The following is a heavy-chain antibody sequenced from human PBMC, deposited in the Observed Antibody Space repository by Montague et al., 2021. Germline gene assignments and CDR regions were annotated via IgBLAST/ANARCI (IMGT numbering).Heavy chain of an antibody. V-gene: IGHV4-31*03. CDR2: IYDSGST. CDR1: GGSIGSGGFY. Sequence: TLSLTCSVSGGSIGSGGFYWSWIRQHPGKGPEWIGSIYDSGSTNYNPSLKSRLTLSRDTSENQVSLRLTSVTAAETAVYYCTRSGGYCSGGRCDTFDYWGQGTLVTVSS. CDR3: TRSGGYCSGGRCDTFDY. J-gene: IGHJ4*02. D-gene: IGHD2-15*01.